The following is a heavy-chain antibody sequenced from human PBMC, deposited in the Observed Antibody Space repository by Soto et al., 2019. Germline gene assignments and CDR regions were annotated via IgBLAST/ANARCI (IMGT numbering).Heavy chain of an antibody. CDR3: ARGPGVVVVAATRVRFDAFDI. V-gene: IGHV4-59*01. J-gene: IGHJ3*02. CDR2: IYYSGST. D-gene: IGHD2-15*01. CDR1: GGSISSYY. Sequence: LSLTCTVSGGSISSYYWSWIRQPPGKGLEWIGYIYYSGSTNYNPSLKSRVTISVDTSKNQFSLKLSSVTAADTAVYYCARGPGVVVVAATRVRFDAFDIWGQGTMVTVSS.